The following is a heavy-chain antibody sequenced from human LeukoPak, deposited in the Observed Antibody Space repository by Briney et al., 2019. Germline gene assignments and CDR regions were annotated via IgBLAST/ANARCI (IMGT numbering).Heavy chain of an antibody. V-gene: IGHV3-23*01. CDR3: ARGLGRTAMVTRGGVRFDY. Sequence: GGSLRLSCAASGFTVSSNYMSWVRQAPGKGLEWVSAISGSGGSTYYADSVKGRFTISRDNSKNTLFLQMNSLRTDDTAVYYCARGLGRTAMVTRGGVRFDYWGQGTLVTVSS. CDR2: ISGSGGST. D-gene: IGHD5-18*01. J-gene: IGHJ4*02. CDR1: GFTVSSNY.